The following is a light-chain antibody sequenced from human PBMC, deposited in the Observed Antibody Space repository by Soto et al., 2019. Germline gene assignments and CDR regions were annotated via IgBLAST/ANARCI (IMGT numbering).Light chain of an antibody. J-gene: IGKJ5*01. CDR3: QQRSNWIT. CDR1: QSVSSN. V-gene: IGKV3-11*01. CDR2: EAS. Sequence: EVVLTQSPATLSLSPGERATLSCRASQSVSSNVAWYQQRPGQAPRLLIFEASNRATGIPARFSGSASGTDFTLTITSLEPEDFAVYYCQQRSNWITFGHGTRLEIK.